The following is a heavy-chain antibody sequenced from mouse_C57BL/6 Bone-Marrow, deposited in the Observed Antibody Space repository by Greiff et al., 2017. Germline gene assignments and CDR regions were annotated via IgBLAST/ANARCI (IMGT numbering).Heavy chain of an antibody. CDR2: IYPGSGST. V-gene: IGHV1-55*01. J-gene: IGHJ2*01. CDR3: ARRTTVVAHFAY. CDR1: GYTFTSYW. D-gene: IGHD1-1*01. Sequence: QVQLQQPGAELVKPGASVKMSCKASGYTFTSYWITWVKQRPGQGLEWIGDIYPGSGSTNYNEKFKSKATLTVATSSSTAYMQLSSLTSEDSAVYYCARRTTVVAHFAYWGQGTTLTVSS.